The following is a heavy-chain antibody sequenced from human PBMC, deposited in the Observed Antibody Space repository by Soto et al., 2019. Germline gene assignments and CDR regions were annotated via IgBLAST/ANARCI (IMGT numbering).Heavy chain of an antibody. J-gene: IGHJ4*02. D-gene: IGHD6-6*01. CDR2: ISSGSSYI. V-gene: IGHV3-21*01. Sequence: GGSLRLSCAASGFTFSDYAMNWVRQAPGKGLEWVSSISSGSSYIYYADSVKGRFTISRDNTKNSLYLQMNSLRAEDTAVYYCARGYVSTWSVYYFDYWGQGTLVTVSS. CDR3: ARGYVSTWSVYYFDY. CDR1: GFTFSDYA.